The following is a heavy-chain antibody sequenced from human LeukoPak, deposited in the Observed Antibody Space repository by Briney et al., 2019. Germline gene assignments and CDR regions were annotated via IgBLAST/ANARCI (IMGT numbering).Heavy chain of an antibody. CDR1: GFTVDTYW. CDR3: VAWGSLVV. Sequence: GGSLRLSCVASGFTVDTYWMSWVRQGPGKGLDWVAHIKEDGTRKYYVDSVRGRFTISRDNAKNSLFLQMNSLRVEDTAVFYCVAWGSLVVWGQGTLVTVSS. D-gene: IGHD3-16*01. CDR2: IKEDGTRK. V-gene: IGHV3-7*01. J-gene: IGHJ4*02.